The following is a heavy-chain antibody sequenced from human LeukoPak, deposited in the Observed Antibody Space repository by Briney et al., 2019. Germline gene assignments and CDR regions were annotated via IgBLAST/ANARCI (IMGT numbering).Heavy chain of an antibody. Sequence: GGSLRLSCAASGFTFSRYEMNWVRQPPGKGLEWVSYISSSGSTIYYADSVKGRFTISRDNAKNSLYLQMNSLRAEDTAVYYCARIYDFWSNYQYYFDYWGQGTLVTVSS. CDR1: GFTFSRYE. V-gene: IGHV3-48*03. CDR3: ARIYDFWSNYQYYFDY. CDR2: ISSSGSTI. D-gene: IGHD3-3*01. J-gene: IGHJ4*02.